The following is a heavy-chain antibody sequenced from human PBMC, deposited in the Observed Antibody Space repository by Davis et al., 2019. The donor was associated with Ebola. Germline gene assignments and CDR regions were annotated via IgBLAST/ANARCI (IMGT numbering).Heavy chain of an antibody. CDR1: GGSISTTGYY. D-gene: IGHD6-19*01. Sequence: PSETLSLTCNVSGGSISTTGYYWGWIRQPPGKGLEWIGSIYYGGDSYYNPALKSRVTISVDTSKNQFSVKLSPVTAADTAVYYCARVVSGWYPEYFQHWGQGTLVTVSS. J-gene: IGHJ1*01. V-gene: IGHV4-39*07. CDR2: IYYGGDS. CDR3: ARVVSGWYPEYFQH.